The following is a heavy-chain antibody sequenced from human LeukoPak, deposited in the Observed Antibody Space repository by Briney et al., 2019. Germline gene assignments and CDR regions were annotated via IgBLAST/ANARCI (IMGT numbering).Heavy chain of an antibody. CDR3: ARGRAMIVPYGPGMDV. D-gene: IGHD3-22*01. J-gene: IGHJ6*02. CDR2: ISYDGSNI. CDR1: GFTFSSYA. Sequence: GGSLRLSFAASGFTFSSYAMHWVRQAPGKGLEWVAVISYDGSNIYYADSVKGRFTISRDNSKNTLYLQMNSLRAEDTAVYYCARGRAMIVPYGPGMDVWGQGTTVTVSS. V-gene: IGHV3-30-3*01.